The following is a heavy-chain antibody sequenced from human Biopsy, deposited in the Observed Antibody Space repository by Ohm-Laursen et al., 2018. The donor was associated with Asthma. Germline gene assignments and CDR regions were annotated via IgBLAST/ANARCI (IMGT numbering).Heavy chain of an antibody. CDR1: GYTFIGCH. Sequence: ASVKVSRKASGYTFIGCHIHWMRQAPGQGLEWMGRINPNSGGTNYAQKFQGRVTMTRDTSISTAYMEMSRLRSDDTAVYYCARGQKSAGDRWFDPWGQGTLVTVSS. CDR3: ARGQKSAGDRWFDP. V-gene: IGHV1-2*06. CDR2: INPNSGGT. D-gene: IGHD6-13*01. J-gene: IGHJ5*02.